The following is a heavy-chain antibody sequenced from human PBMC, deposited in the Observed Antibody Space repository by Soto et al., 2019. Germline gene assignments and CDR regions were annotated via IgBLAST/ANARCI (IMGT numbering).Heavy chain of an antibody. Sequence: SETLSLTGTVSDGAVRSGNYYWSWIRQPPRKGLEWIGYVYYSGSTNYNPTLKSRVSISVDTSKNQFPLKLKSVTAADTAVYYCARIPFYTYMFLWLDPWAQGTLVTVSS. CDR2: VYYSGST. CDR1: DGAVRSGNYY. J-gene: IGHJ5*02. CDR3: ARIPFYTYMFLWLDP. D-gene: IGHD3-10*02. V-gene: IGHV4-61*01.